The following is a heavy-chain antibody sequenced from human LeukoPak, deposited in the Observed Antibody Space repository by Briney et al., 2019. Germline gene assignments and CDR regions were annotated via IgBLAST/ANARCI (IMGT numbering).Heavy chain of an antibody. J-gene: IGHJ4*02. CDR2: ISGSGDNT. V-gene: IGHV3-23*01. CDR1: GFTFSSHG. Sequence: GGSLRLSCAASGFTFSSHGMSWVRQAPGKGLEWVSTISGSGDNTYYADSVKGRFTISRDNSKNTLYLQMNSLRAEDTAVYYCAKGRKWELPDYWGQGTLVTVSS. CDR3: AKGRKWELPDY. D-gene: IGHD1-26*01.